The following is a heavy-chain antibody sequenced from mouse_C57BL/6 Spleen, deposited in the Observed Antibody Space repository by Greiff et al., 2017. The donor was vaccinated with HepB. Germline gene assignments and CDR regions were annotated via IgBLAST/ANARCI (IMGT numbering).Heavy chain of an antibody. CDR1: GYTFTSYW. V-gene: IGHV1-50*01. D-gene: IGHD2-4*01. CDR2: IDPSDSYT. Sequence: VQLQQSGAELVKPGASVKLSCKASGYTFTSYWMQWVKQRPGQGLEWIGEIDPSDSYTNYNQKFKGKATLTVDTSSSTAYMQLSSLTSEDSAVYYCARSGYYDYGRYYFDYWGQGTTLTVAS. CDR3: ARSGYYDYGRYYFDY. J-gene: IGHJ2*01.